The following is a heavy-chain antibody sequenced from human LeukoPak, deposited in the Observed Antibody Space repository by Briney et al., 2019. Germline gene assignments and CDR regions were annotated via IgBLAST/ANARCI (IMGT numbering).Heavy chain of an antibody. CDR2: IWYDGSKR. V-gene: IGHV3-33*06. Sequence: GGSLRLSCAASGFTFSSYGMHWVRQAPGKGLEWVALIWYDGSKRYYADSVKGRFTISRDNSKNTLYLQMNSLRAEDTAVYYCAKVHGRLHAFDIWGQGTMVTVSS. J-gene: IGHJ3*02. CDR3: AKVHGRLHAFDI. CDR1: GFTFSSYG.